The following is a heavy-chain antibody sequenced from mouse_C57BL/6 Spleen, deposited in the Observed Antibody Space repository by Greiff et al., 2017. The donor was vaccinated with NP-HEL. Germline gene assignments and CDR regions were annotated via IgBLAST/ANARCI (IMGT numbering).Heavy chain of an antibody. Sequence: VQRVESGPGLVQPSQSLSITCTVSGFSLTSYGVDWVRQPPGKGLEWLGAIWGGGSTNYNSALMSRLSISKDNSKSQVFLKMNSVQTDDSAMYYCAKRDDAGFAYWGQGTLVTVSA. D-gene: IGHD2-3*01. CDR3: AKRDDAGFAY. V-gene: IGHV2-9*01. J-gene: IGHJ3*01. CDR2: IWGGGST. CDR1: GFSLTSYG.